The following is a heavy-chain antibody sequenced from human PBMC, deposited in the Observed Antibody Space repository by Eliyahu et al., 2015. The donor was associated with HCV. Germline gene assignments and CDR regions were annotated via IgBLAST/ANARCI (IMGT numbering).Heavy chain of an antibody. Sequence: QVQLVQSGAEVKKPGSSVKVSCKASGGTFSSYAISWVRQAPGQGLEWMGGIIPIFGTANYAQKFQGRVTITADESTSTAYMELSSLRSEDTAVYYCAREREGPNDFWSGYLDVWGKGTTVTVSS. CDR3: AREREGPNDFWSGYLDV. J-gene: IGHJ6*03. CDR1: GGTFSSYA. CDR2: IIPIFGTA. V-gene: IGHV1-69*01. D-gene: IGHD3-3*01.